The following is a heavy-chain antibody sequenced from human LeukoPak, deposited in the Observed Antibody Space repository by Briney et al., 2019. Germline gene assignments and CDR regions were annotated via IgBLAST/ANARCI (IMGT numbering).Heavy chain of an antibody. CDR2: ISTTGST. CDR1: GGSISSYY. V-gene: IGHV4-4*07. J-gene: IGHJ4*02. Sequence: SETLSLTCTVPGGSISSYYWNWIRQPAGKGLEWIGRISTTGSTNYNPSLKSRLTMSVDTSKNQFSLRLSSVSAADTAVYYCAREYSSSSGRTFDYWGQGTLVTVSS. CDR3: AREYSSSSGRTFDY. D-gene: IGHD6-6*01.